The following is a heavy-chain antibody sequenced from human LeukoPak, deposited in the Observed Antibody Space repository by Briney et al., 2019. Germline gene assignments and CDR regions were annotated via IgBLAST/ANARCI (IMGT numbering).Heavy chain of an antibody. Sequence: PGGSLRLSCAASGFTFSSYGMYWVRQAPGKGLEWVAFIRYDGSNKYYADSVKGRFTVSRDNSKNTLYLQMKSLRAEDTAVYYCARGLDNYGSGSSDWGQGTLVTVSS. CDR2: IRYDGSNK. CDR1: GFTFSSYG. CDR3: ARGLDNYGSGSSD. D-gene: IGHD3-10*01. V-gene: IGHV3-30*02. J-gene: IGHJ4*02.